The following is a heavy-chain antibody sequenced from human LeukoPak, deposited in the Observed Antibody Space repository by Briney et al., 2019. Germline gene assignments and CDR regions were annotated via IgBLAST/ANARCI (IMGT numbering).Heavy chain of an antibody. CDR1: GGSFNGYY. D-gene: IGHD1-1*01. CDR2: INRSGVI. J-gene: IGHJ3*02. CDR3: ARGRFGNPLQLQPRRPFDM. V-gene: IGHV4-34*01. Sequence: SETLSLTCAVYGGSFNGYYWSWIRQSPGKGLEWIGEINRSGVINYNPSLKSRVTLSVDTSKSQFSLKLSSVTAADTGVFYCARGRFGNPLQLQPRRPFDMWGQGTMVTVSS.